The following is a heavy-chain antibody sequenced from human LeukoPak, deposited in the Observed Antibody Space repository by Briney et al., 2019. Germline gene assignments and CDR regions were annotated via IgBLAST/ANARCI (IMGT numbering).Heavy chain of an antibody. D-gene: IGHD1-7*01. CDR2: IDKSGGTT. J-gene: IGHJ3*02. Sequence: GGSLRLSCAASGFTFSDSYMTWIRQAPGKGLEWVAFIDKSGGTTYYADSVKGRFTISRDNAKSSLYLEMNSLRAEDTAVYYCARDSGNYLDAFDIWGQGTMVTVSS. V-gene: IGHV3-11*04. CDR1: GFTFSDSY. CDR3: ARDSGNYLDAFDI.